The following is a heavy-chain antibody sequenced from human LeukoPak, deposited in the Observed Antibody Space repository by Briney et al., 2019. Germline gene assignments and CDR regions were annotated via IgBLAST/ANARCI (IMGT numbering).Heavy chain of an antibody. CDR3: ARDNGLGATVGDY. Sequence: GASVKVSCKASRYTFTDYYIHWVRQAPGQGLEWMGRINPNSGGTKYAQNFQGRVTMTRDTSISTAYMELSRLRSDDTAVYYCARDNGLGATVGDYWGQGTLVTVSS. V-gene: IGHV1-2*06. CDR2: INPNSGGT. J-gene: IGHJ4*02. D-gene: IGHD1-26*01. CDR1: RYTFTDYY.